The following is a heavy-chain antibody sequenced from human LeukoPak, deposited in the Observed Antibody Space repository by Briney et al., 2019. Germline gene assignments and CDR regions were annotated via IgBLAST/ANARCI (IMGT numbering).Heavy chain of an antibody. D-gene: IGHD1-14*01. V-gene: IGHV3-23*01. CDR1: AFTLRSYA. Sequence: PGGPLRLSCAASAFTLRSYAMSWVRQAGGKGLKWVSAISGSGGSTYYADSVKGRFTISRDNSKNTLYLQVSSLRAEDTAVYYCAKPKDNTLYCFDYWGQGTLVTVSA. CDR2: ISGSGGST. CDR3: AKPKDNTLYCFDY. J-gene: IGHJ4*02.